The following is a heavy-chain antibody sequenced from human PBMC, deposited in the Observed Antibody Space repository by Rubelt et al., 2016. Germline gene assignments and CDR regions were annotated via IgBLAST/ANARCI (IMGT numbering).Heavy chain of an antibody. CDR1: GYTFTSYD. Sequence: QVQLVQSGAEVKKPEASVKVSCKASGYTFTSYDINWVRQATGQGLEWMGWMNPNSGNTGYAQKFQGRVTMTRNTSISTAYMGLSSLGSEDTAVYYCARLSITIFGVVVYYYGMDVWGQGTTVTVSS. J-gene: IGHJ6*02. D-gene: IGHD3-3*01. CDR3: ARLSITIFGVVVYYYGMDV. CDR2: MNPNSGNT. V-gene: IGHV1-8*01.